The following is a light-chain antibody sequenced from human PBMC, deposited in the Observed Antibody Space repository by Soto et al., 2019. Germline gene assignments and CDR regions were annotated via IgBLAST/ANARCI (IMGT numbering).Light chain of an antibody. Sequence: EIVLTQSPGTLSLSTGERATLSCRPSQSVSSRYLAWYQQKPGQAPRLLIYDVSNRATGIPARFSGSGSGTDFTLTISSLEPEDFAVYYCQQRSNWPRTFGQGTKVDIK. V-gene: IGKV3-11*01. CDR2: DVS. CDR1: QSVSSRY. J-gene: IGKJ1*01. CDR3: QQRSNWPRT.